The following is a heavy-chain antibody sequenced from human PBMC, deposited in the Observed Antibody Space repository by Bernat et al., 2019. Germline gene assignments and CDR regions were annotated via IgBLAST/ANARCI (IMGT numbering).Heavy chain of an antibody. Sequence: EVQLLESGGGLVQPVGSLRLSCAASGFTFSSYAMSWVRQAPGKGLEWVSAISGSGGSKDYADSVKGRFTITRDNSKNTLYLQMNSLRAEDTAVYYCAKERGSSGWYGGYYFDYWGQGTLVTVSS. J-gene: IGHJ4*02. CDR1: GFTFSSYA. CDR2: ISGSGGSK. CDR3: AKERGSSGWYGGYYFDY. V-gene: IGHV3-23*01. D-gene: IGHD6-19*01.